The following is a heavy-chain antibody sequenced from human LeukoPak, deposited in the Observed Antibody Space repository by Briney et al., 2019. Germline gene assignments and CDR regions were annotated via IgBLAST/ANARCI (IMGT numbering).Heavy chain of an antibody. V-gene: IGHV1-18*01. J-gene: IGHJ4*02. D-gene: IGHD3-10*01. CDR3: ARVPSYYGSGSYRFFDY. Sequence: GASVKVSCKASGYTFTSYGISWVRQAPGQGLEWMGWISAYNGNTNYAQKLQGRVTMTTDTSTSTAYMELRSLRSDDTAVYYYARVPSYYGSGSYRFFDYWGQGTLVTVSS. CDR2: ISAYNGNT. CDR1: GYTFTSYG.